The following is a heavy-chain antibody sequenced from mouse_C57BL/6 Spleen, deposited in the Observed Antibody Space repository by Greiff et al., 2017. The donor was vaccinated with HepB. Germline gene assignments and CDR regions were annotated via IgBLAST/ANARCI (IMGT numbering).Heavy chain of an antibody. CDR3: ARVIGTAQATSPYFDY. V-gene: IGHV1-81*01. CDR2: IYPRSGNT. Sequence: VKLQQSGAELARPGASVKLSCKASGYTFTSYGISWVKQRTGQGLEWIGEIYPRSGNTYYNEKFKGKATLTADKSSSTAYMELRSLTSEDSAVYFCARVIGTAQATSPYFDYWGQGTTLTVSS. J-gene: IGHJ2*01. CDR1: GYTFTSYG. D-gene: IGHD3-2*02.